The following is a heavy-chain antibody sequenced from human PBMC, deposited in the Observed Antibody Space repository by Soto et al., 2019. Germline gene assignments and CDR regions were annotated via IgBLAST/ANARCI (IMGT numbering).Heavy chain of an antibody. J-gene: IGHJ3*02. CDR3: ARGLGITIYPDAFDI. CDR2: MNPNSGNT. V-gene: IGHV1-8*01. D-gene: IGHD3-3*01. CDR1: GYTFTSYD. Sequence: ASLKVSCKASGYTFTSYDINWVRQATGQGLEWMGWMNPNSGNTGYAQKFQGRVTMTRNTSISTAYMELSSLRSEDTAVYYCARGLGITIYPDAFDIWGQGTMVTVSS.